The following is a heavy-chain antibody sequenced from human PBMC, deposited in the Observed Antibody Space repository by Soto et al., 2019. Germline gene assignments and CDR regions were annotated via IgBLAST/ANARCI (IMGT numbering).Heavy chain of an antibody. J-gene: IGHJ4*02. V-gene: IGHV1-3*01. CDR1: GYTFTSYA. Sequence: ASVKVSCKASGYTFTSYAMHWVRQAPGQRLEWMGWINAGNGNTKYSQKFQGRVTITRDTSASTAYMDPVDTATYYCARMRNYYDSSGFRIDYWGQGTLVTVSS. D-gene: IGHD3-22*01. CDR3: YYDSSGFRIDY. CDR2: INAGNGNT.